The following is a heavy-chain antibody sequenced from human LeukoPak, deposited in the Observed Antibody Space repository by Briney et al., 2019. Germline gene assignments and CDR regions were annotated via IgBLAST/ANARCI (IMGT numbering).Heavy chain of an antibody. Sequence: SGGSLRLSCAASGFTFSSYSMNWVRQAPGKGLEWVSSISSSSSYIYYADSVKGRFTIYRDNAKNSLYLQMNSLRAEDTAVYYCAKPDSYDYVWGSYYFDYWGQGTLVTVSS. D-gene: IGHD3-16*01. J-gene: IGHJ4*02. CDR1: GFTFSSYS. CDR3: AKPDSYDYVWGSYYFDY. CDR2: ISSSSSYI. V-gene: IGHV3-21*01.